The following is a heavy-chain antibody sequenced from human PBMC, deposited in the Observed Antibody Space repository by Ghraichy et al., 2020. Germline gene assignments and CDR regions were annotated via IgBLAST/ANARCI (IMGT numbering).Heavy chain of an antibody. J-gene: IGHJ5*02. V-gene: IGHV4-59*01. Sequence: ESLNISCSVSGGSISDDYGTWIRQPPAKGLEWIGYFYYRGATNYNPSLKSRLSISVDTSKNQFSLKVYSVTAADTAVNYCARGVRPPSFLTGQHWFDPWGQGTLVTVSS. CDR2: FYYRGAT. CDR1: GGSISDDY. D-gene: IGHD3-9*01. CDR3: ARGVRPPSFLTGQHWFDP.